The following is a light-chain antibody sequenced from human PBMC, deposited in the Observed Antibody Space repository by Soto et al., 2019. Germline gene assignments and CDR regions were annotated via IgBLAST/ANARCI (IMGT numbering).Light chain of an antibody. CDR2: EGS. CDR3: CTYAASSIFYD. J-gene: IGLJ1*01. V-gene: IGLV2-23*01. CDR1: SSDVGSYNL. Sequence: QPGLTQPASVSGSPGHSSTISCTRTSSDVGSYNLVSWYQQHPGKAPKLMSYEGSKRPPGVCNCCCGCKLGNMASPAISGLQAEDEADYYCCTYAASSIFYDFGLGTKITVL.